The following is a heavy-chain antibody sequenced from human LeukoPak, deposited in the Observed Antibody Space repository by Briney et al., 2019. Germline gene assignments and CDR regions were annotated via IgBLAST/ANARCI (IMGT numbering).Heavy chain of an antibody. D-gene: IGHD3-10*01. CDR1: GFTFRSYS. V-gene: IGHV3-21*01. Sequence: PGGSLRLSCAASGFTFRSYSMNWVRQAPGKGLEWVSSISSSSYIYYADSVKGRFTISRDNAKNSLYLQMNSLRAEDTAVYYCARDPANYFGSGSPHDYWGQGTLVTVSS. CDR3: ARDPANYFGSGSPHDY. J-gene: IGHJ4*02. CDR2: ISSSSYI.